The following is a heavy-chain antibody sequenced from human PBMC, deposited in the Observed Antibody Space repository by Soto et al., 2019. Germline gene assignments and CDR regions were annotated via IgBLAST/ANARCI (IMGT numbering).Heavy chain of an antibody. D-gene: IGHD2-8*01. CDR1: GFTFSSYS. Sequence: ESGGGVVQPGRSLRLSCAASGFTFSSYSMHWVRQAPGKGLEWLAAISYDGNNKFYADSVKGRFTISRDNSKNTLSLQMNSLRAEDTAVYYCARDFNDLSFPFGFWGQGTLVTVSS. V-gene: IGHV3-30-3*01. J-gene: IGHJ4*02. CDR2: ISYDGNNK. CDR3: ARDFNDLSFPFGF.